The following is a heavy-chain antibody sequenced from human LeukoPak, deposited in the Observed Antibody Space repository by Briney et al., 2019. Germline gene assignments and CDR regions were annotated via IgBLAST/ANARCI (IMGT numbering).Heavy chain of an antibody. CDR2: ISHIGST. CDR3: ARDRISINALDM. CDR1: GASISSGIHS. J-gene: IGHJ3*02. V-gene: IGHV4-30-4*07. Sequence: PSQTLSLTCAVSGASISSGIHSWNWIRQPPGKGLEWIGYISHIGSTNYNPSLKSRVTISVDTSKNQFSLKLTSVTAADTAVYYCARDRISINALDMWGQGTMVTVSS. D-gene: IGHD1-14*01.